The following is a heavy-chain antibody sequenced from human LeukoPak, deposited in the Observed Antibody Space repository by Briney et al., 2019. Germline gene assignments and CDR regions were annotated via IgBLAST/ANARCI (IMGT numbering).Heavy chain of an antibody. J-gene: IGHJ4*02. V-gene: IGHV3-7*05. Sequence: GGSLRLSCAASGFTFSSHWMSWVRQAPGKGLEWVAIINKDGSATYFLDSVKGRFTISRDNAKNSLYLQMNSLRAEDTAVYYCARDVEYYTFDYWGQGTLVTVSS. CDR2: INKDGSAT. CDR1: GFTFSSHW. D-gene: IGHD2-2*02. CDR3: ARDVEYYTFDY.